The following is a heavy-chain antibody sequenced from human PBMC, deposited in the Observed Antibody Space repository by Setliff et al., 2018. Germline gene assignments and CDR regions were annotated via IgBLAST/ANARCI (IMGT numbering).Heavy chain of an antibody. CDR1: GGSFSNYY. CDR2: INHSGST. Sequence: SETLSLTCTVYGGSFSNYYWSWIRQPPGKGLEWIGEINHSGSTNYSPSLTSRVSISVDTSKNQFSLKLSSVTAADTAIYYCARSMIQRNYYCGLDVWGQGTTVTVSS. V-gene: IGHV4-34*01. J-gene: IGHJ6*02. D-gene: IGHD3-16*01. CDR3: ARSMIQRNYYCGLDV.